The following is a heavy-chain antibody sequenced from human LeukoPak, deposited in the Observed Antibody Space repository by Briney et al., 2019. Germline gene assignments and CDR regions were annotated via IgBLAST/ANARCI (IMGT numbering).Heavy chain of an antibody. D-gene: IGHD5-18*01. Sequence: SETLSLTCTVSGGSISSSSYYWGWIRQPPGKGLEWIGSIYYSGSTYYNPSLKSRVTISVDTSKNQFSLKLSSVTAADTAVYYCARVFTAMAEGAFDIWGQGTMVTVSS. J-gene: IGHJ3*02. CDR1: GGSISSSSYY. V-gene: IGHV4-39*07. CDR3: ARVFTAMAEGAFDI. CDR2: IYYSGST.